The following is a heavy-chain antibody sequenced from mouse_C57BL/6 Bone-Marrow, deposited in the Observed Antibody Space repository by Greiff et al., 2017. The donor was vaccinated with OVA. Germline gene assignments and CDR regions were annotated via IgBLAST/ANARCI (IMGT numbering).Heavy chain of an antibody. CDR2: ISPGGSYT. V-gene: IGHV5-4*03. D-gene: IGHD3-1*01. Sequence: EVKLVESGGGLVKPGGSLKLSCAASGFTFSSYAMSWVRQTPEKRLEWVATISPGGSYTYYPDNVKGRFTISRDNAKNNPYLQMSQLKSEDTAMYYCARGRFYCFEDWGQGTTLTVSS. CDR1: GFTFSSYA. CDR3: ARGRFYCFED. J-gene: IGHJ2*01.